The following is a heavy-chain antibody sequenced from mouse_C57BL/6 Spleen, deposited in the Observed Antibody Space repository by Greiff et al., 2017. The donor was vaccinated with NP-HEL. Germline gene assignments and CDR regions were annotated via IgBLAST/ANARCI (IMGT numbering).Heavy chain of an antibody. V-gene: IGHV3-6*01. CDR2: ISYDGSN. CDR1: GYSITSGYY. D-gene: IGHD2-3*01. CDR3: ARREDGFLYYYAMDY. J-gene: IGHJ4*01. Sequence: DVQLQESGPGLVKPSQSLSLTCSVTGYSITSGYYWNWIRQFPGNKLEWMGYISYDGSNNYNPSLKNRISITRDTSKNQFFLKLNSVTTEDTATYYCARREDGFLYYYAMDYWGQGTSVTVSS.